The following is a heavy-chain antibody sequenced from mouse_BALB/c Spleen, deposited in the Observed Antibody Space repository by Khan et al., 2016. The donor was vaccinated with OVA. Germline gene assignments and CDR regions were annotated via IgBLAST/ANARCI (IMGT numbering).Heavy chain of an antibody. CDR1: GYTFTSYW. J-gene: IGHJ3*01. CDR3: ARYYGNYAFAY. D-gene: IGHD2-1*01. CDR2: INPNNGRS. Sequence: QVQLQQSGAELVKPGASVKLSCKASGYTFTSYWMHWVKQRPGQGLEWIGEINPNNGRSNYNEEFKSKATLTVDKSSSTAYMQLSSLTSEDSAVYYCARYYGNYAFAYWGQGTLVTISA. V-gene: IGHV1S81*02.